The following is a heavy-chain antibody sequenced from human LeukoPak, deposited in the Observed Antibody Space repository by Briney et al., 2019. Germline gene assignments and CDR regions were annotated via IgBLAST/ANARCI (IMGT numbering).Heavy chain of an antibody. CDR1: GYTFTSYG. V-gene: IGHV1-18*01. Sequence: ASVKVSCKASGYTFTSYGISWVRQAPGQGLEWMGWISAYNGNTNYAQKLQGRVTMTTDTSTSTAYMELRSLRSDDTAVYYCARDERGYGGDLGYFDSWGQGTQVTVSS. CDR2: ISAYNGNT. D-gene: IGHD2-21*02. J-gene: IGHJ4*02. CDR3: ARDERGYGGDLGYFDS.